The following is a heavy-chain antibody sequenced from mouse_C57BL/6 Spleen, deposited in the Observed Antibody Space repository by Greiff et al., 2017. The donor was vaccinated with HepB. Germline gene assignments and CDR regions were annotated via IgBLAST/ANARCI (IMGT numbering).Heavy chain of an antibody. CDR3: TRSASHYYGSSDWYFDV. D-gene: IGHD1-1*01. J-gene: IGHJ1*03. Sequence: QVQLQQSGAELVRPGASVTLSCKASGYTFTDYEMHWVKQTPVHGLEWIGAIDPETGGTAYNQKFKGKAILTADKSSSTAYMELRSLTSEDSAVYYCTRSASHYYGSSDWYFDVWGTGTTVTVSS. V-gene: IGHV1-15*01. CDR1: GYTFTDYE. CDR2: IDPETGGT.